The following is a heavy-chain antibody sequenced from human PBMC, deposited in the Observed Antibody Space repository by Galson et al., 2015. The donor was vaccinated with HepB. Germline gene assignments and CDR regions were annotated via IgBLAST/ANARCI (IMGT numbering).Heavy chain of an antibody. Sequence: SVKVSCKASGYTFTSYAMHWVRQAPGQRLEWMGWINAGNGNTKYSQKFQGRVTITRDTSASTAYMELSSLRSEDTAVYYCGVGPYSGYVDDAFDIWGQGTMVTVSS. CDR1: GYTFTSYA. J-gene: IGHJ3*02. V-gene: IGHV1-3*01. D-gene: IGHD5-12*01. CDR2: INAGNGNT. CDR3: GVGPYSGYVDDAFDI.